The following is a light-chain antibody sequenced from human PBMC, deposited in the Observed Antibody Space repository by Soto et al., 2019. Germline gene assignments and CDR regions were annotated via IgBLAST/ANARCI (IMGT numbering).Light chain of an antibody. CDR3: QQYNSYSLT. J-gene: IGKJ1*01. CDR2: QAS. V-gene: IGKV1-5*03. CDR1: QSISSW. Sequence: DIQITHSPSALSASVGDRVTITCRSSQSISSWLAWYQQKPGKAPRLLIYQASSLETEVPSRFSGSGSGTEFTLTISSLQPGDFATYYCQQYNSYSLTLGQGTKVDIK.